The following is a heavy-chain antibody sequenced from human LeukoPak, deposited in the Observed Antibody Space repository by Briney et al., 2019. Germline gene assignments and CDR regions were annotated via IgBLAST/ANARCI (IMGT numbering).Heavy chain of an antibody. Sequence: PSETLSLTCAVSGGSISSSNWWSWVRQPPGKGLEWIGEIYHSGSTNYNPSLKSRVTISVDKSKNQFSLKLSSVTAADTAVYYCARDLSPWETRNPDAFDIWGQGTMVTVSS. V-gene: IGHV4-4*02. CDR3: ARDLSPWETRNPDAFDI. D-gene: IGHD1-14*01. CDR2: IYHSGST. J-gene: IGHJ3*02. CDR1: GGSISSSNW.